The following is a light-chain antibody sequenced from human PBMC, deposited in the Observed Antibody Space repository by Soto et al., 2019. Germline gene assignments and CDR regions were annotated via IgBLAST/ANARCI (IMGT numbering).Light chain of an antibody. V-gene: IGLV2-23*01. CDR2: EGT. CDR1: SSDVGSYNV. J-gene: IGLJ1*01. CDR3: CSFAGRSTVYA. Sequence: QSVLTQPASVSGSPGQSITISCTGTSSDVGSYNVVSWYQQHPGKAPKLMIYEGTMRPSGFSNRFSGSRSGNTASLTISGLQAGDEAVYYCCSFAGRSTVYAFGTGNKVTGL.